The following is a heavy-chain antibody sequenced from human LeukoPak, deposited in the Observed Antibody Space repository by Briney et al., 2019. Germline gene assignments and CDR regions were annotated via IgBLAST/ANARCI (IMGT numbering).Heavy chain of an antibody. V-gene: IGHV1-18*01. Sequence: MGWISAYNGNTNYAQKLQGRVTMTTDTSTSTAYMELRSLRSDDTAVYYCARELGATEFDYWGQGTLVTVSS. J-gene: IGHJ4*02. D-gene: IGHD1-26*01. CDR3: ARELGATEFDY. CDR2: ISAYNGNT.